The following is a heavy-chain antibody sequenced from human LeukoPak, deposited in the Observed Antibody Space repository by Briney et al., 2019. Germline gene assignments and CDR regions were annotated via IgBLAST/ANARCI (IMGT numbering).Heavy chain of an antibody. Sequence: ETLSLTCAVYGGSFSGYYWSWVRQAPGKGLEWVSAISGSDGSTYYADSVKGRFTISRDNSKNTLYLQMNSLRAEDTAVYYCAKRYNSDWYLFDSWGQGTLVTVSS. CDR2: ISGSDGST. CDR3: AKRYNSDWYLFDS. D-gene: IGHD6-19*01. CDR1: GGSFSGYY. J-gene: IGHJ4*02. V-gene: IGHV3-23*01.